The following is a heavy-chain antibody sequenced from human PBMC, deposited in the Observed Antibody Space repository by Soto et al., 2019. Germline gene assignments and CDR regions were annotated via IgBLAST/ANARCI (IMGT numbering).Heavy chain of an antibody. CDR2: IIPIFGTA. CDR1: GGTFSSYA. CDR3: ARAIRRYRSSPCSYYYGMDV. D-gene: IGHD6-19*01. J-gene: IGHJ6*02. Sequence: QVQLVQSGAEVKKPGSSVKVSCKASGGTFSSYAINWVRQAPGQGLEWMGGIIPIFGTANYAQKFQGRVTITADESTSTAYMELRSLRSEDTAVYYCARAIRRYRSSPCSYYYGMDVWGQGTTVTVSS. V-gene: IGHV1-69*01.